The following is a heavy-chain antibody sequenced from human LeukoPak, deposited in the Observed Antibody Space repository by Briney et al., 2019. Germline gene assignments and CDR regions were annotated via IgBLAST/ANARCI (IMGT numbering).Heavy chain of an antibody. Sequence: ASVEVSCKASGYTFTGYYMHWVRQAPGQGLEWMGWINPNSGGTNYAQKFQGRVTMTRDTSISTAYMELSRLRSDDTAVYYCARVSRYSSSWYSFDYWGQGTLVTVSS. CDR3: ARVSRYSSSWYSFDY. CDR1: GYTFTGYY. D-gene: IGHD6-13*01. J-gene: IGHJ4*02. V-gene: IGHV1-2*02. CDR2: INPNSGGT.